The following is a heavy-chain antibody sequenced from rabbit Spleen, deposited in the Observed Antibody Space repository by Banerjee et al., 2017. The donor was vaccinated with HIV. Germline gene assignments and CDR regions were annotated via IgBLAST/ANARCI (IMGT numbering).Heavy chain of an antibody. CDR1: GIDFSNYYY. Sequence: QEQLEESGGGLVKPGGTLTLTCKASGIDFSNYYYMCWVRQAPGKGLEWIACINAVTGKAVYASWAKGRFIMSRPSSTTVTLQMTRLTAADTATYFCARDLVAVIGWNFNLWGPGTLVTVS. J-gene: IGHJ4*01. CDR2: INAVTGKA. V-gene: IGHV1S45*01. D-gene: IGHD1-1*01. CDR3: ARDLVAVIGWNFNL.